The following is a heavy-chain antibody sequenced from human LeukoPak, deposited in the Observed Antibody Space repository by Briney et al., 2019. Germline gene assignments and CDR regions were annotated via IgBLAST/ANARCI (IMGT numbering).Heavy chain of an antibody. J-gene: IGHJ5*02. V-gene: IGHV1-69*06. CDR2: IIPIFGTA. D-gene: IGHD2-15*01. CDR1: EGTFSSYA. CDR3: ARGAYCSGGSCYSRWFDP. Sequence: SVKISCKASEGTFSSYAISWVRQAPGQGLEWMGGIIPIFGTANYAQKFQGRVTITADKSTSTAYMELRSLRSDDTAVYYCARGAYCSGGSCYSRWFDPWGQGTLVTVSS.